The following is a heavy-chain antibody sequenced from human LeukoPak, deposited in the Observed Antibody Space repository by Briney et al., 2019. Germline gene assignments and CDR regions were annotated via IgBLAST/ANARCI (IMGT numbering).Heavy chain of an antibody. V-gene: IGHV4-59*01. CDR3: ARGFYYYDSIDY. J-gene: IGHJ4*02. CDR1: GDSISSYY. CDR2: IYYSGTT. D-gene: IGHD3-22*01. Sequence: PETLSLTCTVSGDSISSYYWNWIRQPPGKALEWIGYIYYSGTTNYNPSLKSRVTMSVDTSKNQFSLTLNSVTAADTAVYYCARGFYYYDSIDYWGQGTLVTVSS.